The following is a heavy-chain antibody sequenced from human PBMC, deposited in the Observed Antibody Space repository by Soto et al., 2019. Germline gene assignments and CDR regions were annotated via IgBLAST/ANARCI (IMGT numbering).Heavy chain of an antibody. CDR3: STSNWTDGRNC. D-gene: IGHD1-20*01. Sequence: SLRLSCAASGFTFSDSAMHWVRQASGKGLEWVGRIRSKANGYATAYGASVKGRFTISRDDSRNTAYLQMNSLKTEDTAVYYRSTSNWTDGRNCWGQGTLVTVSS. J-gene: IGHJ4*02. CDR2: IRSKANGYAT. CDR1: GFTFSDSA. V-gene: IGHV3-73*01.